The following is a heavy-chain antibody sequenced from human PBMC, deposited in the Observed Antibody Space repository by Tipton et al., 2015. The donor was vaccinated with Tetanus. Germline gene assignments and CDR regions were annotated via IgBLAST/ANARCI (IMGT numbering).Heavy chain of an antibody. CDR1: GGTFSSYA. CDR3: ARGSGWYAEHYYYYGMDV. CDR2: IIPIFGTA. V-gene: IGHV1-69*01. Sequence: VQLVQSGAEVKKPGSSVKVSCKASGGTFSSYAISWVRQAPGQGLEWMGGIIPIFGTANYAQKFQGRVTITADESTSTAYMELSSLRSEDTAVYYCARGSGWYAEHYYYYGMDVWGQGTTVTVSS. D-gene: IGHD6-19*01. J-gene: IGHJ6*02.